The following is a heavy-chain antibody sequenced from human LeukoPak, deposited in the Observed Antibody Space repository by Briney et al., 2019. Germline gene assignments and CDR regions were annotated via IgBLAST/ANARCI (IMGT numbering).Heavy chain of an antibody. V-gene: IGHV4-59*01. D-gene: IGHD6-13*01. CDR2: IYYSGST. Sequence: PSETLSLTCTVSGGSISSYYWSWIRQPPGKGLEWIGYIYYSGSTNYNPSLKSRVTISVDTSKNQFSLKLSSVTAADTAAYHCASLYSSSWYDAFDIWGQGTMVTVSS. CDR3: ASLYSSSWYDAFDI. CDR1: GGSISSYY. J-gene: IGHJ3*02.